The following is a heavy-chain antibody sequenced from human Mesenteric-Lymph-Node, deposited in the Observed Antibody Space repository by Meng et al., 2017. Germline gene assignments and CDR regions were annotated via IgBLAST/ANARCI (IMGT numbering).Heavy chain of an antibody. CDR2: ISPGGGST. Sequence: EGQGLGAGGGLVRPGGSLRLSCAATGFTFSTYAMGWVRQAPGKGLEWVSAISPGGGSTYYADSVKGRFTFSRDNSKSTLYLQMDSLRAEDTAVYFCAKGYLTSRLTYFDYWGQGTLVTVSS. V-gene: IGHV3-23*01. J-gene: IGHJ4*02. CDR3: AKGYLTSRLTYFDY. D-gene: IGHD4/OR15-4a*01. CDR1: GFTFSTYA.